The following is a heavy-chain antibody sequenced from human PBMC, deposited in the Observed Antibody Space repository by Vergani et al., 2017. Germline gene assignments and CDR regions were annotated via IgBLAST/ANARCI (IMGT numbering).Heavy chain of an antibody. D-gene: IGHD6-13*01. CDR3: ARDSLFTGLAAAGVFDY. CDR2: IIPIFGTA. Sequence: QVQLVQSGAEVKKPGSSVKVSCKASGGTFSSYAISWVRQAPGQGLEWMGRIIPIFGTANYAQKFQGRVTITADESTRTAYMELSSLRSEDTAVYYCARDSLFTGLAAAGVFDYWGQGTLVTVSS. CDR1: GGTFSSYA. J-gene: IGHJ4*02. V-gene: IGHV1-69*18.